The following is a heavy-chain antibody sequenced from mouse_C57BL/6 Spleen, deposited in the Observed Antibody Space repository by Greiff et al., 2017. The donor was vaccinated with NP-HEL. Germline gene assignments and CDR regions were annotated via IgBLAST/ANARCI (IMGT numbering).Heavy chain of an antibody. Sequence: EVHLVESGPGMVKPSQSLSLTCTVTGYSITSGYDWHWIRHFPGNKLEWMGYISYSGSTNYNPSLKSRISITHDTSKNHFFLKLNSVTTEDTATYYCARRGGYYPDWYFDVWGTGTTVTVSS. V-gene: IGHV3-1*01. CDR3: ARRGGYYPDWYFDV. J-gene: IGHJ1*03. CDR1: GYSITSGYD. D-gene: IGHD2-3*01. CDR2: ISYSGST.